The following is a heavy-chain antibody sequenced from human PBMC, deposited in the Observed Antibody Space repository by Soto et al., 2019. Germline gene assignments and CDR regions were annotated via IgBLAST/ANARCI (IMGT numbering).Heavy chain of an antibody. CDR2: TNSDGSDT. CDR3: ARDRGWSLFDY. J-gene: IGHJ4*02. V-gene: IGHV3-74*01. D-gene: IGHD6-19*01. Sequence: PWGSLRLSCAASGFTSSSYWMYWVRQAPGKGLVWVSRTNSDGSDTSYADSVKGRFTISRDNAKNTLYLQMNSLRAEDTAVYYCARDRGWSLFDYWGQGTLVTVSS. CDR1: GFTSSSYW.